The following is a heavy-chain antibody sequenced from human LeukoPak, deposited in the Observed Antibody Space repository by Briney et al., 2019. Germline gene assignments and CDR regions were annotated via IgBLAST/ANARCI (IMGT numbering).Heavy chain of an antibody. V-gene: IGHV3-23*01. Sequence: PGGSLRLSCAASGFTFRDYAMTWVRQAPGKGLERVSVISATSGSTYDADSVKGRFTSSRDNSKNTSYLQMNSLRAEDTAVYYCARGGRRTALDYWGQGTLVTVSS. D-gene: IGHD1-14*01. J-gene: IGHJ4*02. CDR1: GFTFRDYA. CDR3: ARGGRRTALDY. CDR2: ISATSGST.